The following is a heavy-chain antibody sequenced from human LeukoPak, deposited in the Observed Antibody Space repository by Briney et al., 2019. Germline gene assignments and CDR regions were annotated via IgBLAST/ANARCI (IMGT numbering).Heavy chain of an antibody. V-gene: IGHV3-23*01. D-gene: IGHD2-2*02. J-gene: IGHJ5*02. CDR3: AKDPDTVVVPAEIPP. CDR2: ISGSGGST. CDR1: GFTFSSYA. Sequence: HSGGSLRLSCAASGFTFSSYAMSWVRQAPGKGLEWVSAISGSGGSTYYADSVKGRFTISRDNSKNTLYLQMNSLRAEDAAVYYCAKDPDTVVVPAEIPPWGQGTLVTVSS.